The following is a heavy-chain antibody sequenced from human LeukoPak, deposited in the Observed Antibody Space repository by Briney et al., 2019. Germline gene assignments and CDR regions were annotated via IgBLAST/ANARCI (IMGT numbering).Heavy chain of an antibody. J-gene: IGHJ4*02. D-gene: IGHD3-9*01. CDR3: ARGGYNIDWMKDATDY. CDR2: INHIGST. Sequence: EPSETLSLTCGVYGGSFSGYHYNWIRQSPGKGLEWIAEINHIGSTNYNPSLKSRVAISIDTSKNQFSLKLYSVPAADTAVNHCARGGYNIDWMKDATDYWGQRALVTVSS. V-gene: IGHV4-34*01. CDR1: GGSFSGYH.